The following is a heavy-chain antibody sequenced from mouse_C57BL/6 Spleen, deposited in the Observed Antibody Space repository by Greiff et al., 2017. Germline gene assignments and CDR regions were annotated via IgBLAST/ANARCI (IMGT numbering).Heavy chain of an antibody. Sequence: EVQGVESGGGLVKPGGSLKLSCAASGFTFSSYAMSWVRQTPEKRLEWVATISDGGSYTYYPDNVKGRFTISRDNAKNNLYLQMSHLKSEDTAMYYCAREFITTVVATRDYAMDYWGQGTSVTVSS. V-gene: IGHV5-4*01. J-gene: IGHJ4*01. CDR3: AREFITTVVATRDYAMDY. CDR1: GFTFSSYA. D-gene: IGHD1-1*01. CDR2: ISDGGSYT.